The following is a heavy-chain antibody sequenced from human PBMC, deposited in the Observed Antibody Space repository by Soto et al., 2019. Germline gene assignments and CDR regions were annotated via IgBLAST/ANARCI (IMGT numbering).Heavy chain of an antibody. J-gene: IGHJ3*02. CDR3: AKKYSSGWYLGAFDI. CDR1: GVTFRSDA. V-gene: IGHV3-23*01. D-gene: IGHD6-19*01. CDR2: ISDSGGNK. Sequence: GGSLRLSCAASGVTFRSDAMSWVRQAPGKGLEWVSAISDSGGNKYYADSVKGRFTISRDNSKNTLYLQMNSLRAEDTAVYYCAKKYSSGWYLGAFDIWGQGTMVTVSS.